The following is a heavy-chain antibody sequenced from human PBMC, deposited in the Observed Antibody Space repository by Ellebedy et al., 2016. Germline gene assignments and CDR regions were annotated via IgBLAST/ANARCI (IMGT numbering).Heavy chain of an antibody. CDR3: ARQRHGDYDY. J-gene: IGHJ4*02. V-gene: IGHV4-39*01. Sequence: GSLRLXXTVSAGSISSSSYYWGCIRHPPGKGLEWIGSIYYSGSTYYNPSLKSRVTISVDTSKNQFSLKLSSVTAADTAVYYCARQRHGDYDYWGQGTLVTVSS. CDR2: IYYSGST. CDR1: AGSISSSSYY. D-gene: IGHD4-17*01.